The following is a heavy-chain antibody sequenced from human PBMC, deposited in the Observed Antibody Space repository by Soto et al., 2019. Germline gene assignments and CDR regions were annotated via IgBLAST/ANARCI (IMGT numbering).Heavy chain of an antibody. CDR1: GYTFTSYG. D-gene: IGHD5-12*01. Sequence: ASVKVSCKASGYTFTSYGISWVRQAPGQGLEWMGWISAYNGNTNYAQKLQGRVTMTTDTSTSTAYMELRSLRSDDTAVYYCARGGYSGYDRHYYSGRDVWGQGTTVTVSS. V-gene: IGHV1-18*01. J-gene: IGHJ6*02. CDR2: ISAYNGNT. CDR3: ARGGYSGYDRHYYSGRDV.